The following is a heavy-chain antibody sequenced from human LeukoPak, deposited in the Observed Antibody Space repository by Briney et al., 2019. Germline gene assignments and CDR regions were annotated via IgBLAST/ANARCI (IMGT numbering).Heavy chain of an antibody. J-gene: IGHJ6*03. CDR3: ARCRRRSNYYYYYMDV. D-gene: IGHD4-11*01. CDR1: GGSISSYY. Sequence: SETLSLTCTVYGGSISSYYWSWIRQPPGKGLEWIGYIYYSGSTNYNPSLKSRVTISVDTSKNQFSLKLGSVTAADTAVYYCARCRRRSNYYYYYMDVWGKGTTVTVSS. V-gene: IGHV4-59*01. CDR2: IYYSGST.